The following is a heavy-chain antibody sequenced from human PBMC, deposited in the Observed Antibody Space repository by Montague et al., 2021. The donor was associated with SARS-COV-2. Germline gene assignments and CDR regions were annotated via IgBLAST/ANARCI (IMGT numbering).Heavy chain of an antibody. CDR1: GGPFSDYY. CDR3: AREYRIELWQTNWYFGL. D-gene: IGHD3-16*01. V-gene: IGHV4-59*01. Sequence: SETLSLTCSVSGGPFSDYYWSWIRQPPGKGLEWIGYIYHSGNTKYNPSLKSRVSISVDTSKNQFSLRLSSVTAADTAVYYCAREYRIELWQTNWYFGLWGRGTLVTVSS. CDR2: IYHSGNT. J-gene: IGHJ2*01.